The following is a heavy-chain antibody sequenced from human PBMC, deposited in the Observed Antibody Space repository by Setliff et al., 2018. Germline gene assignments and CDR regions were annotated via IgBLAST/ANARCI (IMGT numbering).Heavy chain of an antibody. D-gene: IGHD3-3*01. CDR3: ARGEYYDFWSGHYYMDV. CDR1: GGSISSSSYY. CDR2: IYYSGST. J-gene: IGHJ6*03. V-gene: IGHV4-39*07. Sequence: PSETLSLTCTVSGGSISSSSYYWGWIRQPPGKGLEWIGSIYYSGSTYYNPSLKSRVTISVDTSKNQFSLKLSSVTAADTAVYYCARGEYYDFWSGHYYMDVWGKGTTVTVSS.